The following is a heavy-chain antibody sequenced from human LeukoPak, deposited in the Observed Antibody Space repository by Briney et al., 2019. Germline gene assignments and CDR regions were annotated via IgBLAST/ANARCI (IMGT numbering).Heavy chain of an antibody. Sequence: PGGSLRLSCVGSGFTFCSYWMSWVRQAPGKGLEWVANIKHDGSDHYYADSVARRFTISRDNAKNSLYLEMSSMRAEDAAVYFCVRHPGSYNVLTGYSYYFDYWGQGTLVTVSS. J-gene: IGHJ4*02. CDR2: IKHDGSDH. D-gene: IGHD3-9*01. V-gene: IGHV3-7*01. CDR3: VRHPGSYNVLTGYSYYFDY. CDR1: GFTFCSYW.